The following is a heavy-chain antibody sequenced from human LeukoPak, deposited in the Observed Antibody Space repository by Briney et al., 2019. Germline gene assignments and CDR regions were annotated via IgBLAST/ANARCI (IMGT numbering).Heavy chain of an antibody. Sequence: PGGSLRLSCAASGFSVTNIYMMWVRQAPGKGLEWVSGIYSGGSAFYADSVKGRFTVSRDESQNTLYLHMNSLRGDDTAVYFCGGSRFDCWGPGNPGHRLL. J-gene: IGHJ4*02. CDR2: IYSGGSA. CDR3: GGSRFDC. V-gene: IGHV3-53*01. CDR1: GFSVTNIY. D-gene: IGHD2-15*01.